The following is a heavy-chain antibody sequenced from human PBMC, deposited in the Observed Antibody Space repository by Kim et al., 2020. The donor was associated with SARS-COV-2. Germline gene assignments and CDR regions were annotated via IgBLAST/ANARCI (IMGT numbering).Heavy chain of an antibody. CDR3: ARDAGRYCSSTSCYGGMDV. D-gene: IGHD2-2*01. J-gene: IGHJ6*02. Sequence: SETLSLTCTVSGGSISSYYWSWIRQPPGKGLEWIGYIYYSGSTNYNPSLKSRVTISVDTSKNQFSLKLSSVTAADTAVYYCARDAGRYCSSTSCYGGMDVWGQGTTVPVSS. CDR1: GGSISSYY. CDR2: IYYSGST. V-gene: IGHV4-59*01.